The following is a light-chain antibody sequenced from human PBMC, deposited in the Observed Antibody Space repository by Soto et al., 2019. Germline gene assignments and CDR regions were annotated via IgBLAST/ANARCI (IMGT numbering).Light chain of an antibody. CDR1: QTISSW. CDR3: QQANSFPIT. CDR2: KAS. J-gene: IGKJ5*01. V-gene: IGKV1-5*03. Sequence: DIQMTQSPSTLSASVGDRVTITCRASQTISSWLAWYQQKPGKAPKVLIYKASSLESGVPSRFSGSGYGTEFTLTISSLQPEDFATYYCQQANSFPITFGQGTRLDIK.